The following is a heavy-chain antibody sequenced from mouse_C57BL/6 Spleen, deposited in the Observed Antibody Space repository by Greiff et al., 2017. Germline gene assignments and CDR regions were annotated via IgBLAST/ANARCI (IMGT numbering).Heavy chain of an antibody. CDR1: GYTFTDYY. J-gene: IGHJ1*03. CDR2: INPNNGGT. D-gene: IGHD2-5*01. Sequence: EVQLQQSGPELVKPGASVKISCKASGYTFTDYYMNWVKQSHGKSLEWIGDINPNNGGTSYNQKFKGKDTLTVDKSSSTAYMELRSLTSEDSAVYYCARYYSNSPWYFDVWGTGTTVTVSS. CDR3: ARYYSNSPWYFDV. V-gene: IGHV1-26*01.